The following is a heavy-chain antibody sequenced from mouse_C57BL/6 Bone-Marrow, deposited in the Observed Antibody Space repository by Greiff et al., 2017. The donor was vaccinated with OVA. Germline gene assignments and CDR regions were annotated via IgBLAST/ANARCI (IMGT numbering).Heavy chain of an antibody. CDR3: TRGYNNYYAMHY. CDR2: IDPETGGT. D-gene: IGHD2-5*01. Sequence: VQLQQSGAELVRPGASVTLSCKASGYTFTDYEMHWVKQTPVHGLEWIGAIDPETGGTAYNQKFKGKAILTADKSSSTAYMELRSLTSEDSAVYYCTRGYNNYYAMHYWGQGTSVTVSS. J-gene: IGHJ4*01. CDR1: GYTFTDYE. V-gene: IGHV1-15*01.